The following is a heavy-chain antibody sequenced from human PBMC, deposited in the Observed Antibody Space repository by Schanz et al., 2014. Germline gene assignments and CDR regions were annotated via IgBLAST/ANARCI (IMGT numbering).Heavy chain of an antibody. V-gene: IGHV1-69*04. J-gene: IGHJ4*02. CDR3: ARTGYDPSLTH. D-gene: IGHD5-12*01. CDR1: GGTFSSFA. Sequence: QVQLVQSGAEVKKPGSSVKVSCKASGGTFSSFAIFWVRQAPGQGLEWMGTIIPILDITNYAQKFQGRVTFTADKSTSTAFLELNSLRSEDQAVYYCARTGYDPSLTHWGQGTLVTVSS. CDR2: IIPILDIT.